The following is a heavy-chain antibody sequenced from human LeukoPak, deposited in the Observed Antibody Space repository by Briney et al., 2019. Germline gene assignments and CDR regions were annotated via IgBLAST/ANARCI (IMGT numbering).Heavy chain of an antibody. D-gene: IGHD5-18*01. J-gene: IGHJ4*02. V-gene: IGHV4-59*01. CDR2: IYYSGST. CDR3: ARVSRGWDTAKLFDY. CDR1: GGSISSYY. Sequence: PSETLTLTCTVSGGSISSYYWSWIRQPPGKGLEWIGYIYYSGSTNYNPSLKSRVTISVDTSKNQFSLKLSSVTAADTAVYYCARVSRGWDTAKLFDYWGRGTLVTVSS.